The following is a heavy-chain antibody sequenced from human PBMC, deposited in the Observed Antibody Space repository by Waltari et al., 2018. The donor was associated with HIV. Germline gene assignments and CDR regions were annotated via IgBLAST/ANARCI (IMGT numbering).Heavy chain of an antibody. V-gene: IGHV4-39*01. CDR1: GPSISIDRHY. D-gene: IGHD4-17*01. J-gene: IGHJ6*02. CDR2: IFHSGIT. CDR3: ARRGGATVTSYYYYGLDL. Sequence: QVQLQESGPGLVKPSETLSLTCTVSGPSISIDRHYWGWVRQPPGKGLDWIGNIFHSGITYYNPSLRSRVTISVDTSRKQFSLKLTSVTAADTAVYYCARRGGATVTSYYYYGLDLWGQGTTVTVSS.